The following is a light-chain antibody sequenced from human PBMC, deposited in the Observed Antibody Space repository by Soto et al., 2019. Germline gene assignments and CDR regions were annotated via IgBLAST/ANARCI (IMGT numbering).Light chain of an antibody. Sequence: IVMTQSPATLSVSPGESATLSCRASQSVGTNLSWYQQTPVQAPRVLIHSESTRATGIPARFSGSGSDPAFTLTISGLQSEDFAIYYCQQYKNWPPYTFGQGTKLANK. J-gene: IGKJ2*01. CDR1: QSVGTN. CDR2: SES. CDR3: QQYKNWPPYT. V-gene: IGKV3-15*01.